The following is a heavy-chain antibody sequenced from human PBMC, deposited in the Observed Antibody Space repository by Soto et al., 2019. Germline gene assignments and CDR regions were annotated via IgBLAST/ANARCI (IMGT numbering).Heavy chain of an antibody. CDR2: IYPGDTDT. V-gene: IGHV5-51*01. Sequence: LKISCQVSGYSFTFYWIGWVRQLPGKGLEWMGIIYPGDTDTRYSPSFQGQVTISADKSISTAYLQWSSLKASDTAMYYCARGLGSGTYPARRYDYWGQGTLVTVSS. J-gene: IGHJ4*02. CDR3: ARGLGSGTYPARRYDY. D-gene: IGHD1-26*01. CDR1: GYSFTFYW.